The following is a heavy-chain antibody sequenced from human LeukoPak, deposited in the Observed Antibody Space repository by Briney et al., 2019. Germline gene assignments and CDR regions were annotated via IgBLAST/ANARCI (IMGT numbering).Heavy chain of an antibody. V-gene: IGHV3-30*02. J-gene: IGHJ6*02. D-gene: IGHD3-22*01. CDR3: AKGMNYYDSSGYSPEMDYGMDV. CDR2: IRYDGSNK. Sequence: GGSLRLSFAASGFTFSSYGMHWVRQAPGKGLEWVAFIRYDGSNKYYADSVKGRFTISRDNSKNTLYLQMNSLRAEDTAVYYCAKGMNYYDSSGYSPEMDYGMDVWGQGTTVTVSS. CDR1: GFTFSSYG.